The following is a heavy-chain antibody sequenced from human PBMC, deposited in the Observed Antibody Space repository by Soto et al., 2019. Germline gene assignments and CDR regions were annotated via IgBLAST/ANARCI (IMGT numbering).Heavy chain of an antibody. J-gene: IGHJ4*02. V-gene: IGHV3-74*01. CDR3: ARGLSGCYGFDY. CDR1: GFTFSSYW. D-gene: IGHD2-2*01. CDR2: IKGDGTNT. Sequence: EVQLVESGGGLVQFGGSLRLSCAASGFTFSSYWMHWVRQVPGKGLVWVSRIKGDGTNTGYADSVKGRFTTSRDNVKNPLYLQMNSLRAEDTAVYYCARGLSGCYGFDYWGQGNLVTVSS.